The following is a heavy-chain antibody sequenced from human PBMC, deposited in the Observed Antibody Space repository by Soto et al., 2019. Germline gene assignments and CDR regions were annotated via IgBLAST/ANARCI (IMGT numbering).Heavy chain of an antibody. V-gene: IGHV1-69*02. J-gene: IGHJ3*02. CDR1: GGTFSTYT. D-gene: IGHD6-13*01. CDR2: IIPMLDIT. CDR3: TLVSWSAETVDI. Sequence: QVQLVQSGAEVKKPGSSVKVSCKASGGTFSTYTIIWVRQAPGQGLEWMGRIIPMLDITNNAQRFQGRVTITADKSTSTAYLELSSLRSEDTAVYYRTLVSWSAETVDIWGRGTMVTVSS.